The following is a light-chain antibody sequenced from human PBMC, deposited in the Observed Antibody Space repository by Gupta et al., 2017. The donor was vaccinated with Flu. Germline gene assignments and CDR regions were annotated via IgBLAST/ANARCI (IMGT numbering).Light chain of an antibody. V-gene: IGLV3-1*01. CDR3: QAWDSSSNWV. Sequence: SYELTPPPSVSVAPGQTASITCSGDKLGDKYACWYQQKPGQSTVLVIYQDSKRPSGIPERFSGSNSGNTATLTISGTQAMDEADYYCQAWDSSSNWVFGGGTKLTVL. J-gene: IGLJ3*02. CDR2: QDS. CDR1: KLGDKY.